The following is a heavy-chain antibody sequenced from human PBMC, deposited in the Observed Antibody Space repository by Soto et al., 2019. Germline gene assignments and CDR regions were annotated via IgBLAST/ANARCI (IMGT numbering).Heavy chain of an antibody. V-gene: IGHV3-7*01. CDR1: VFTFSSYW. Sequence: PVGSLRLSCASSVFTFSSYWMSWVRHSPGKWLEWVANIKQDGSEKYYVDSVKGRFTISRDNAKNSLYLQMNSLRAEDTAVYYCARAGKVVVPAAIPYYYGMEVLGQGTTVSVSS. CDR3: ARAGKVVVPAAIPYYYGMEV. J-gene: IGHJ6*01. CDR2: IKQDGSEK. D-gene: IGHD2-2*02.